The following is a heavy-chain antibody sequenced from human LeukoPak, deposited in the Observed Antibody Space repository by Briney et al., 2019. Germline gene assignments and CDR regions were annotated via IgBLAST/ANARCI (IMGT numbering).Heavy chain of an antibody. Sequence: SRTLSLTCSVSGASISINDHYWTWIRQPPGKGLEWIGYIYHSGMTDYNPSLESRVIISVDTSKNQFYLNLKSVTAADTALYYCARADFGWDYDYWGQGTLVTVTS. CDR3: ARADFGWDYDY. J-gene: IGHJ4*02. V-gene: IGHV4-30-4*08. D-gene: IGHD4-17*01. CDR1: GASISINDHY. CDR2: IYHSGMT.